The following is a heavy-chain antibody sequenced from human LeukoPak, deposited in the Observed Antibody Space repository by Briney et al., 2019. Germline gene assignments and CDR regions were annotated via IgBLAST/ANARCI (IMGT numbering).Heavy chain of an antibody. CDR1: GFSFSNYW. J-gene: IGHJ4*02. CDR3: AKGPNYFDS. V-gene: IGHV3-74*01. Sequence: GGSLRLSCAASGFSFSNYWMHWVRHAPGKGLVWVTRMNSDGSATYYADSVQGRFTISRDNAKNTLYLQMNSLRAEDTAMYFCAKGPNYFDSWGQGTLVTVSS. CDR2: MNSDGSAT.